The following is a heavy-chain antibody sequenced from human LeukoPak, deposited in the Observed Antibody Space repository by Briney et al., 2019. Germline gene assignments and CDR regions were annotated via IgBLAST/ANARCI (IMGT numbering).Heavy chain of an antibody. CDR1: GFSFSNYW. J-gene: IGHJ4*02. CDR3: AKGPNYFDS. V-gene: IGHV3-74*01. Sequence: GGSLRLSCAASGFSFSNYWMHWVRHAPGKGLVWVTRMNSDGSATYYADSVQGRFTISRDNAKNTLYLQMNSLRAEDTAMYFCAKGPNYFDSWGQGTLVTVSS. CDR2: MNSDGSAT.